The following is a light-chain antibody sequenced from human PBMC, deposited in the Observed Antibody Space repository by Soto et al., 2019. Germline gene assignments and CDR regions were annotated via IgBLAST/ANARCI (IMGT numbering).Light chain of an antibody. CDR2: GAS. J-gene: IGKJ5*01. CDR3: QQYNNWPPIT. Sequence: EIVMTQSPATLSASPGERATLSCRASQSVSSNLAWYQQKPGQAPRLLIYGASTRATGIPARFSGSGSGTEFTLTISSLQSEDFAVYHCQQYNNWPPITFGQGTRLEIK. CDR1: QSVSSN. V-gene: IGKV3-15*01.